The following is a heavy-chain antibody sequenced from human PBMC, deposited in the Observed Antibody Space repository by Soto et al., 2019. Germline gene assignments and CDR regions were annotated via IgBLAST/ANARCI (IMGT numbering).Heavy chain of an antibody. D-gene: IGHD3-16*01. CDR2: INHVGGT. V-gene: IGHV4-34*01. CDR1: GVFLSESY. CDR3: VRIRYQVPSSVLWLDP. J-gene: IGHJ5*02. Sequence: SETLSLTCADYGVFLSESYWTWIRQPPGKGLKRIGEINHVGGTNYNPSLKRRVTMSVDTSQNQFSLRLISVTAADTAMYFCVRIRYQVPSSVLWLDPWGQGTPVTVSS.